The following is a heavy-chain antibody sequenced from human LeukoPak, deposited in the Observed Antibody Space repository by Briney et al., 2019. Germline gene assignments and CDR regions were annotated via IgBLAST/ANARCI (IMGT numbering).Heavy chain of an antibody. CDR3: ARALYAYYYDSSGSFDY. CDR1: GFTLSSYS. Sequence: GGSLRLSCAASGFTLSSYSMNWVRQAPGKGLEWVSSISSSSSYIYYADSVKGRFTISRDNAKNSLYLQMNSLRAEDTAVYYCARALYAYYYDSSGSFDYWGQGTLVTVSS. D-gene: IGHD3-22*01. CDR2: ISSSSSYI. J-gene: IGHJ4*02. V-gene: IGHV3-21*01.